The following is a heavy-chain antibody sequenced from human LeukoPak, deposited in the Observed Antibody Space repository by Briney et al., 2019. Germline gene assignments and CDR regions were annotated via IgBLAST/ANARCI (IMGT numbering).Heavy chain of an antibody. D-gene: IGHD6-19*01. V-gene: IGHV4-34*01. CDR2: INHSGST. CDR1: GGSFSGYY. Sequence: SETLSLTCAVYGGSFSGYYWSWIRQPPGKGLEWIGEINHSGSTNYNAALKSRVTISLDTSKNQFLLQLNTLTAEDAALYYCARDSSYSSGWFGYWGQGTLVTVSS. CDR3: ARDSSYSSGWFGY. J-gene: IGHJ5*01.